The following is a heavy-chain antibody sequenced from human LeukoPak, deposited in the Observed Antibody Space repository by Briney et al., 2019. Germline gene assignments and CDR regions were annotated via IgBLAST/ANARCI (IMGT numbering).Heavy chain of an antibody. D-gene: IGHD1-20*01. Sequence: GGSLRLSCAASGFTFSSYGMHWVRQALGKGLEWVAVIWYDGSNKYYADSVKGRFTISRDNSKNTLYLQMNSLRAEDTAVYYCARLTGYGAFDIWGQGTMVTVSS. J-gene: IGHJ3*02. V-gene: IGHV3-33*01. CDR2: IWYDGSNK. CDR1: GFTFSSYG. CDR3: ARLTGYGAFDI.